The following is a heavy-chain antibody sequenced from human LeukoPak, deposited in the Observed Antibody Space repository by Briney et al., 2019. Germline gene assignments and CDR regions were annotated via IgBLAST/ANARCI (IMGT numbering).Heavy chain of an antibody. D-gene: IGHD3-10*02. CDR3: AELGITMIGGV. CDR2: ISSSGSTI. Sequence: GGSLRLSCAASGFTFSSYTMNRVRQAPGKGLEWVSYISSSGSTIYYADSVKGRFTISRDNAKNSLYLQMNSLRAEDTAVYYCAELGITMIGGVWGKGTTVTISS. CDR1: GFTFSSYT. J-gene: IGHJ6*04. V-gene: IGHV3-48*04.